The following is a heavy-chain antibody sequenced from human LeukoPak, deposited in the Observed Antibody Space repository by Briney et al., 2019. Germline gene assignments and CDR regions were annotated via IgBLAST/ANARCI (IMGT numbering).Heavy chain of an antibody. CDR2: ISAYNGNT. V-gene: IGHV1-18*01. CDR3: ARVVVPAAILQEYYFDY. Sequence: ASVKVSCKASGYTFTSYGISWVRQAPGQGLEWMGWISAYNGNTNYAQKLQGRVTMTTDTSTSTAYMELRSLRSDDTAVYYCARVVVPAAILQEYYFDYWGQGTLVTVSS. J-gene: IGHJ4*02. CDR1: GYTFTSYG. D-gene: IGHD2-2*02.